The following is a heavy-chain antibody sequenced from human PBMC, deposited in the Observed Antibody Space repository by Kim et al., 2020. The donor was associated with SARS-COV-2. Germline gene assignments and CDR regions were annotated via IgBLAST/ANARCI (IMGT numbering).Heavy chain of an antibody. J-gene: IGHJ5*02. Sequence: GGSLRLSCAASGFTFSSYSMNWVRQAPGKGLEWVSSISSSSSYIYYADSVKGRFTISRDNAKNSLYLQMNSLRAEDTAVYYCARDSAIAAAGTFDPWGQGTLVTVSS. CDR2: ISSSSSYI. D-gene: IGHD6-13*01. CDR3: ARDSAIAAAGTFDP. CDR1: GFTFSSYS. V-gene: IGHV3-21*01.